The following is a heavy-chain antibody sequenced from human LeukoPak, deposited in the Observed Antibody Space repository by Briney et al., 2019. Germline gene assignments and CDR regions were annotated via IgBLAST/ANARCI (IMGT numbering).Heavy chain of an antibody. J-gene: IGHJ4*02. CDR2: IWYDGNNK. V-gene: IGHV3-33*06. D-gene: IGHD5-18*01. Sequence: GGSLRLSCAASGFTFSSYGMHWVRQAPGKGLEWVAVIWYDGNNKYYADSVKGRFTIPRDNSKNTLYLQMNSLRAEDTAVYYCAKDWGYTTMVSYYFDYWGQGTLVTVSS. CDR3: AKDWGYTTMVSYYFDY. CDR1: GFTFSSYG.